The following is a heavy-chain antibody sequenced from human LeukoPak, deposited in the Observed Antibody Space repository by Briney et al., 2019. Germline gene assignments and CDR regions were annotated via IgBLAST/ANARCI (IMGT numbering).Heavy chain of an antibody. CDR3: AKGGYQFLEWLYGY. CDR2: ISYDGSNK. Sequence: GGSLRLSCAASGFTFSSYGMHWVRQAPGKGLEWVAVISYDGSNKYYADSGEGGFTISRDTSKNTLYLQMNSLRAEATAVYYCAKGGYQFLEWLYGYWGQGTLVTVSS. CDR1: GFTFSSYG. J-gene: IGHJ4*02. V-gene: IGHV3-30*18. D-gene: IGHD3-3*01.